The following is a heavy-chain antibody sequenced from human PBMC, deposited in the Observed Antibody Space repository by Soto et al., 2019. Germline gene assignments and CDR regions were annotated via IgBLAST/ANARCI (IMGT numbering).Heavy chain of an antibody. CDR3: ARDSNYVGAFDI. J-gene: IGHJ3*02. CDR2: IYSGGST. D-gene: IGHD4-4*01. Sequence: PGGALRLSCAASGLTVSSNYMSWVRQAPGKGLEGVSVIYSGGSTYYADSVKGRFTISRDNSKNTLYLQMNSLRAEDTALYYCARDSNYVGAFDIWGQGTMVTVSS. V-gene: IGHV3-66*01. CDR1: GLTVSSNY.